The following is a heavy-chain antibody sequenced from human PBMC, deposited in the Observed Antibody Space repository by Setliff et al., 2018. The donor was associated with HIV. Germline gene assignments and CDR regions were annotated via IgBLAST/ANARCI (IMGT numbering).Heavy chain of an antibody. V-gene: IGHV4-4*07. CDR3: ARAYDYSNYFHYYMDV. J-gene: IGHJ6*03. CDR1: GGSISSHY. Sequence: SETLSLTCTVSGGSISSHYWSWIRQPAGKGLEWIGHIHTSGSTDYNPSLKSRVTISVDTSTNQFSLKLTSLTAADTAVYYCARAYDYSNYFHYYMDVWGKGTTVTVS. CDR2: IHTSGST. D-gene: IGHD4-4*01.